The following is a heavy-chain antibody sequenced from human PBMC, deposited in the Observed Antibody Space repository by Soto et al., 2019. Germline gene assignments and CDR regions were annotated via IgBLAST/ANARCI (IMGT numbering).Heavy chain of an antibody. D-gene: IGHD6-6*01. CDR1: GGTFSSYA. CDR2: IIPIFGTA. CDR3: GREADYSSSSGDYYYYYGMDV. V-gene: IGHV1-69*13. J-gene: IGHJ6*02. Sequence: SVKVSCKASGGTFSSYAISWVRQAPGQGLEWMGGIIPIFGTANYAQKFQGRVTITADESTSTAYMELSSLRSEDTAVYYCGREADYSSSSGDYYYYYGMDVWGQGTTVTVSS.